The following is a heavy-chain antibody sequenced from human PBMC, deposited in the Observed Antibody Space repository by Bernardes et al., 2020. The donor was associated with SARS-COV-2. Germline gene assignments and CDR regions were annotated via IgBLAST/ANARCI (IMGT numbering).Heavy chain of an antibody. V-gene: IGHV4-59*01. CDR1: GGSISSYY. CDR3: ARAATSASRYGMDV. Sequence: SETLSLTCTVSGGSISSYYWSWIRQPPGKELEWIGYIYYSGSTNYNPSLKSRVTISVDTSKNQFSLKLSSVTAADTAVYYCARAATSASRYGMDVWGQGTTVTVSS. J-gene: IGHJ6*02. CDR2: IYYSGST. D-gene: IGHD2-15*01.